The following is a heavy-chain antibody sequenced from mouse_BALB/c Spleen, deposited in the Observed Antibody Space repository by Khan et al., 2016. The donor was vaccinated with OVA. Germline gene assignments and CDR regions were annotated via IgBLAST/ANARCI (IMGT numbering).Heavy chain of an antibody. D-gene: IGHD1-1*01. CDR1: GYTFTSYW. Sequence: DLVEPGASVKLSCKASGYTFTSYWINWIKERPGQGLEWIGQIGPGSGSAYYNELFKGKATLTVETSSSTVYIQLISLSSEDSAGYCCARSNYYGRGLYAMDYWVKEPQSPSPQ. CDR2: IGPGSGSA. J-gene: IGHJ4*01. CDR3: ARSNYYGRGLYAMDY. V-gene: IGHV1S41*01.